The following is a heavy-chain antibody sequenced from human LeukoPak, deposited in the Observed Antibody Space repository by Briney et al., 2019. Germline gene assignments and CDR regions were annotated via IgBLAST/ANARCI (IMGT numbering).Heavy chain of an antibody. CDR1: GFTFSSYG. CDR2: ISGSGGTT. CDR3: AKSVSQTGSVN. Sequence: GSLRLSCAASGFTFSSYGMNWVRQAPGKELEWVSGISGSGGTTYYADSVKGRFTISGDNSKNTQYLQMNSLRAEDTGVYYCAKSVSQTGSVNWGQGTLVTVSS. D-gene: IGHD3-10*01. J-gene: IGHJ4*02. V-gene: IGHV3-23*01.